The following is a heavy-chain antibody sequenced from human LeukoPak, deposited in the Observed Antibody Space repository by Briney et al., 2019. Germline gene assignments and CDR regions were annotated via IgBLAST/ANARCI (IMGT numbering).Heavy chain of an antibody. J-gene: IGHJ4*02. D-gene: IGHD3-10*01. V-gene: IGHV3-30*04. CDR2: ISYDGNNK. CDR3: ARKGGTMVHYRHFDQ. Sequence: GGSLRLSCVASGFTFSSYTMHWVCQAPGKGLEWVAVISYDGNNKYYADSAQGRFTISRDNSKNTIHLQMNSLGAEDTAMYYCARKGGTMVHYRHFDQWGQGTLVTVSS. CDR1: GFTFSSYT.